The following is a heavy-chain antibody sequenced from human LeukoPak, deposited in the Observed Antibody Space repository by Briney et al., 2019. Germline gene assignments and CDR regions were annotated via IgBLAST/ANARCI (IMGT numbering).Heavy chain of an antibody. Sequence: PSETLSLTCTVSGGSISSGGYYWSWIRQHPGKGLEWIGYIFYSGSTHYNPSLKSRVTISADTSKYQFSLKLSSVTAADTAVYYCARGQESYYDSSGYYYFDYWGQGTLVTVSS. CDR1: GGSISSGGYY. CDR2: IFYSGST. V-gene: IGHV4-31*03. J-gene: IGHJ4*02. D-gene: IGHD3-22*01. CDR3: ARGQESYYDSSGYYYFDY.